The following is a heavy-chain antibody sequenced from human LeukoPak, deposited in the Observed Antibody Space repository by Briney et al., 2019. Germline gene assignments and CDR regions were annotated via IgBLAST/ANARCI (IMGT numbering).Heavy chain of an antibody. J-gene: IGHJ4*02. CDR1: GGSTSSGSYY. D-gene: IGHD3-10*02. CDR2: IYTSGST. Sequence: SETLSLTCTVSGGSTSSGSYYWSWIRQPAGKGLEWIGRIYTSGSTNYNPSLKSRVTISVDTSKNQFSLKLSSVTAADTAVYYCARAEPKFGELLPYYFDYWGQGTLVSVSS. V-gene: IGHV4-61*02. CDR3: ARAEPKFGELLPYYFDY.